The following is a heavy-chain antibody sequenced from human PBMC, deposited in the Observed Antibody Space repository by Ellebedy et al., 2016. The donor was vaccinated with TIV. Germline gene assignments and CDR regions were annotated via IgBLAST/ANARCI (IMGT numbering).Heavy chain of an antibody. J-gene: IGHJ6*02. D-gene: IGHD2-2*01. Sequence: GESLKISCAASGFTFSSYEMNWVRQAPGKGLEWVSYISSSGSTIYYADSVKGRFTISRDNAKNSLYLQMNSLRAEDTAVYYCARRMRGYCSSTSCFAVWGQGTTVTVSS. CDR3: ARRMRGYCSSTSCFAV. CDR2: ISSSGSTI. CDR1: GFTFSSYE. V-gene: IGHV3-48*03.